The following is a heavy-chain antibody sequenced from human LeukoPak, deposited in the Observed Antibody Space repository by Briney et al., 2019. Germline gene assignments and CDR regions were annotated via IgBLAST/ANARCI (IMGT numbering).Heavy chain of an antibody. Sequence: SSETLSLTCTVSGGSISSYYWSWIRQPAGKGLEWIGRIYTSGSTNYNPSLKSRVTMSVNTSKNQFSLKLSSVTAADTAVYYCARVVPAAYHYYGMDVWGQGTTVTVSS. CDR1: GGSISSYY. V-gene: IGHV4-4*07. CDR3: ARVVPAAYHYYGMDV. CDR2: IYTSGST. D-gene: IGHD2-2*01. J-gene: IGHJ6*02.